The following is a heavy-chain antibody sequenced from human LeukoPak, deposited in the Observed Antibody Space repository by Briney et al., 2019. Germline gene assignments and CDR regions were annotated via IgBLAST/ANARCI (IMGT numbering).Heavy chain of an antibody. CDR1: GGSISSYY. J-gene: IGHJ4*02. CDR2: IYYSGST. CDR3: ASQELYCSSTSCYELIDY. Sequence: PSETLSLTCTVSGGSISSYYWSWIRQPPGKGLEWIGYIYYSGSTYYNPSLKSRVTISVDTSKNQFSLKLSSVTAADTAVYYCASQELYCSSTSCYELIDYWGQGTLVTVSS. D-gene: IGHD2-2*01. V-gene: IGHV4-59*12.